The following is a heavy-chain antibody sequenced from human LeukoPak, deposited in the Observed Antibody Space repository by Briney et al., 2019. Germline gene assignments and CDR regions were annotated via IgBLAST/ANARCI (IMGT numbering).Heavy chain of an antibody. V-gene: IGHV4-34*01. Sequence: SETLSLTCAVYGGSFSGYYWSWIRQPPGKGLEWIGEINHSGSTNYNPSLKSRVTISVDTSKNQFSLKLSSVTAADTAVYYCARGRYSYYYYYYGMDVWGQGTTVTVSS. J-gene: IGHJ6*02. CDR1: GGSFSGYY. CDR3: ARGRYSYYYYYYGMDV. CDR2: INHSGST. D-gene: IGHD2-15*01.